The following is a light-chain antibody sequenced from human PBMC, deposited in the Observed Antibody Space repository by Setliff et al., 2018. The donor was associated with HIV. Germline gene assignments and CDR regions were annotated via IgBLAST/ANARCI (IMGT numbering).Light chain of an antibody. V-gene: IGLV2-14*03. Sequence: QSVLTQPASVSGSPGQSITISCSGTSSDIAAYNLVSWYQQHPGKATKLMISDVSSRPSGVSNRFSGSKSGSTASLTISGLQPEDEADYYCSSFTISTTWVFGGGTKVTVL. CDR1: SSDIAAYNL. CDR3: SSFTISTTWV. J-gene: IGLJ3*02. CDR2: DVS.